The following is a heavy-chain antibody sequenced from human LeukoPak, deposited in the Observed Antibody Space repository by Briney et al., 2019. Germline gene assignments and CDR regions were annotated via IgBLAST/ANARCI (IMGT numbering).Heavy chain of an antibody. CDR3: ARPRIAARLIDAFDI. Sequence: GGSLRLSCAASGFTFTSSAMSWVRQAPGKGLEWVSVISGSGHTTDYADSVKGRFTISRDNAKNSLYLQMNSLRAEDTAVYYCARPRIAARLIDAFDIWGQGTMVTVSS. CDR1: GFTFTSSA. CDR2: ISGSGHTT. J-gene: IGHJ3*02. V-gene: IGHV3-23*01. D-gene: IGHD6-6*01.